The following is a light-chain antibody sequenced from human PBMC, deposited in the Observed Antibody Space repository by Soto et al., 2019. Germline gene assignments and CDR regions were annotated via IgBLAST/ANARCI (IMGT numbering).Light chain of an antibody. J-gene: IGLJ3*02. V-gene: IGLV2-14*01. CDR3: TSFTTTNTWV. Sequence: QSVLTQPPSASGSPGQSVTISCTGTSSDIGAYNYVSWFQQHPGKAPKLIIFGVNNRPSGVSDRFSGSKSGNTASLTISGLQPEDEADYYCTSFTTTNTWVFGGGTQLTVL. CDR1: SSDIGAYNY. CDR2: GVN.